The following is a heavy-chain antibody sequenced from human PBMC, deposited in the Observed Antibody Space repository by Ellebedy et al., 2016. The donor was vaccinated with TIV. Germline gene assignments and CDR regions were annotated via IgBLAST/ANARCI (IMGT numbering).Heavy chain of an antibody. J-gene: IGHJ4*02. V-gene: IGHV3-64*04. Sequence: GESLKISXSASGFTFSRYAMHWVRQAPGKGLEYVLGISSNGGSTYYADSVKGRFSISRDNAKNSLYLQMNSLRAEDTAVYYCARGIITMVRGPRAPFDYWGQGTLVTVSS. CDR2: ISSNGGST. D-gene: IGHD3-10*01. CDR3: ARGIITMVRGPRAPFDY. CDR1: GFTFSRYA.